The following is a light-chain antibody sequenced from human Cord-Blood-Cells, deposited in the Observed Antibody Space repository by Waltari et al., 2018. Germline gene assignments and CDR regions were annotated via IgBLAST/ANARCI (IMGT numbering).Light chain of an antibody. Sequence: QSVLTQPPSVSGAPGQRVTISCTGSSSNIGAGYDVHWYQQLPGTAPKLHIVGNRQSPSGVPDRFSGSKSGTSASLAITGLQAEDEADYYCQSYDSSLSWVFGGGTKLTVL. CDR3: QSYDSSLSWV. CDR2: GNR. V-gene: IGLV1-40*01. J-gene: IGLJ3*02. CDR1: SSNIGAGYD.